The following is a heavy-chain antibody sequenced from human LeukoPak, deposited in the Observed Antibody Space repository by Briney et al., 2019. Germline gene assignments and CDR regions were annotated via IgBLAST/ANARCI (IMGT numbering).Heavy chain of an antibody. CDR3: ARRYCGGDCYSDY. V-gene: IGHV4-59*08. Sequence: PSETLSLTCTVSGGSIISYYWSWIRQPPGKGLEWIGYIYYSGSTNYDPSLKSRVTISVDTSKNQFSLKLSSVTAADTAVYYCARRYCGGDCYSDYWGQGTLVTVSS. J-gene: IGHJ4*02. CDR2: IYYSGST. D-gene: IGHD2-21*02. CDR1: GGSIISYY.